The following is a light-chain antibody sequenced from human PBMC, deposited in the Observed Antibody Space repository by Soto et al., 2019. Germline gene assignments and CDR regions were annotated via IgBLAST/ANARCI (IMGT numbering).Light chain of an antibody. CDR3: QSYDSSLSYV. CDR2: GNS. CDR1: SSNIGAGYD. J-gene: IGLJ1*01. V-gene: IGLV1-40*01. Sequence: QSVLTQPPSVSGAPGQRVTISCTGSSSNIGAGYDVHWYQQLPGTAPKLLIYGNSNRPSGVPDRFSGSKSGTSASLAITGPQAEDEADYSCQSYDSSLSYVFGPGTKLTVL.